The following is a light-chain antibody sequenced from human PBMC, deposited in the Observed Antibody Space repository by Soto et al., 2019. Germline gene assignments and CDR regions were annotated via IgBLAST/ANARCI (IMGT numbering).Light chain of an antibody. CDR2: KAS. V-gene: IGKV1-5*03. CDR1: QSINSW. CDR3: QQYSTYSRT. Sequence: IQMTQSPSSLSASVGDRVTITCRASQSINSWLAWYQQKPGKAPNLLIYKASSLESGVPSRFSGSGSGTEFTLTISSLQPDDFATFYCQQYSTYSRTFGQGTKVDVK. J-gene: IGKJ1*01.